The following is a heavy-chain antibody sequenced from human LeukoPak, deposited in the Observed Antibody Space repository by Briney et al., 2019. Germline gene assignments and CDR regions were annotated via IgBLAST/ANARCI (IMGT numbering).Heavy chain of an antibody. J-gene: IGHJ4*02. V-gene: IGHV4-4*02. CDR2: VHLSGAT. CDR1: GGSITTTNW. CDR3: TRESGAYSPFGF. D-gene: IGHD1-26*01. Sequence: SGTLSLTCAVSGGSITTTNWWSWVRQPPGKGLEWIGEVHLSGATNYNLSLESRVSMSIDKSKNHLSLEVTSVTAADTAIYYCTRESGAYSPFGFWGQGTLVTVSS.